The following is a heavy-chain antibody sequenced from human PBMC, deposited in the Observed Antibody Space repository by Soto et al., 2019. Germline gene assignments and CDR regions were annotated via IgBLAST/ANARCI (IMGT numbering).Heavy chain of an antibody. J-gene: IGHJ5*02. V-gene: IGHV4-34*01. CDR2: INYSGST. D-gene: IGHD6-6*01. CDR3: ARAISSSPSPGLNWFDT. CDR1: GGSFSGYY. Sequence: QVQLQQWGAGLLKPSETLSLTCAVFGGSFSGYYWNWIRQPPGKGLEWIGTINYSGSTNYNPSLKNRVTSSVDTSKNQFSLKLSSVTAADTAVYYCARAISSSPSPGLNWFDTWGKGTLVTVSS.